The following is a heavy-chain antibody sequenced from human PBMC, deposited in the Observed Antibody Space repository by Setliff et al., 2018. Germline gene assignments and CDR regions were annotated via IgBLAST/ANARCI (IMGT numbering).Heavy chain of an antibody. J-gene: IGHJ4*02. CDR2: IYYSGST. CDR3: ARVPKECQLLLYFDY. V-gene: IGHV4-59*11. Sequence: SETLSLTCTVSRGSISSHYWSWIRQPPGKGLEWIGSIYYSGSTNYNPSLKSRVTISLDTSKNQFSLKLSSVTAADTAVYYCARVPKECQLLLYFDYWGQGTLVTVSS. CDR1: RGSISSHY. D-gene: IGHD2-2*01.